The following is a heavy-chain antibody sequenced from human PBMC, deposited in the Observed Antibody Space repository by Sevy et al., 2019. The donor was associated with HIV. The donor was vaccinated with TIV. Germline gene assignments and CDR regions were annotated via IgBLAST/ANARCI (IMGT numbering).Heavy chain of an antibody. J-gene: IGHJ3*02. CDR2: MNPNSGNT. V-gene: IGHV1-8*03. CDR1: GYTFTSYD. Sequence: ASVKVSCKASGYTFTSYDINWVRQATGQGLEWMGWMNPNSGNTGYAQKFQGRVTITWNTSISTAYMELSSLRSEDTAVYYCARGGQLVHDAFDIWGQGTMVTVSS. CDR3: ARGGQLVHDAFDI. D-gene: IGHD6-13*01.